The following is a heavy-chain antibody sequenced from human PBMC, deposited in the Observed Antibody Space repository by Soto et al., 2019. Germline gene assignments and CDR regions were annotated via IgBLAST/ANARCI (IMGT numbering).Heavy chain of an antibody. J-gene: IGHJ4*02. CDR1: GYTFTSYG. Sequence: QVQLVQSGAEVKKPGASVKVSCKASGYTFTSYGISWVRQAPGQGLEWMGWISAYNGNTNYAQKLQGRVTMTTDTATSTADMELRSLRSDATAVCYCARILAAGMWELGGSNDYWGQGPLVTVSS. V-gene: IGHV1-18*01. D-gene: IGHD1-26*01. CDR2: ISAYNGNT. CDR3: ARILAAGMWELGGSNDY.